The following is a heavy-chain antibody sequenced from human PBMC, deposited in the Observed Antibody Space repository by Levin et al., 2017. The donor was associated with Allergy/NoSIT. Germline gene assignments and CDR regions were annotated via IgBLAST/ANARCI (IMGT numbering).Heavy chain of an antibody. CDR2: IYYTGTT. Sequence: SQTLSLTCTVSSDSISSGAFYWSWIRQHPGKSLEWIGYIYYTGTTYYNPSLKSRVTISVDTSKNQFSLKVRSVTAADTAVYYCARASPVISRYFYYYLDVWGKGTTVTVSS. D-gene: IGHD2-21*01. CDR1: SDSISSGAFY. V-gene: IGHV4-31*03. CDR3: ARASPVISRYFYYYLDV. J-gene: IGHJ6*03.